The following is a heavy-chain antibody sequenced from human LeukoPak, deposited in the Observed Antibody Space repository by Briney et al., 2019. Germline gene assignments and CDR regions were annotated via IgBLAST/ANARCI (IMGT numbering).Heavy chain of an antibody. CDR1: GYTFTSYD. D-gene: IGHD6-25*01. CDR3: ARAPHSGWARWFDP. Sequence: GASVKVSCKASGYTFTSYDINWVRQATGQGLEWMGWMNPNSGNTGYAQKFQGRVAMTRNTSISTAYMELSSLRSEDTAVYYCARAPHSGWARWFDPWGQGTLVTVSS. V-gene: IGHV1-8*01. J-gene: IGHJ5*02. CDR2: MNPNSGNT.